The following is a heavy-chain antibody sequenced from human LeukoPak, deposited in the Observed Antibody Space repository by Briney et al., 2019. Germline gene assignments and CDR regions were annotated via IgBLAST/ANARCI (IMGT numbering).Heavy chain of an antibody. V-gene: IGHV3-21*01. CDR2: ISSAGDDK. D-gene: IGHD3-10*01. Sequence: PGGSLRLSCVGSDFSFGIYTMVWVRQVPGKGLQWVSSISSAGDDKYYADSVKGRFTISRDNARNSLFLQMNSLRVEDTALYYCARRQRSQTSGSFLPLYYYYMDVWGKGTTVTVSS. J-gene: IGHJ6*03. CDR1: DFSFGIYT. CDR3: ARRQRSQTSGSFLPLYYYYMDV.